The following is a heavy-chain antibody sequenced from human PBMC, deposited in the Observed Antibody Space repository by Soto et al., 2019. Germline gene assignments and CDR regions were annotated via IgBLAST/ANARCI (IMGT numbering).Heavy chain of an antibody. CDR1: GFSFTNFA. V-gene: IGHV3-23*01. J-gene: IGHJ4*02. D-gene: IGHD2-21*02. CDR2: IGASGDIT. CDR3: AKDDFTDRGDDYFDY. Sequence: GSLRLSCAASGFSFTNFAMSWVRQAPGKGLEWVAGIGASGDITWYADSAKGRLSISRDNSKNTLYLQLNSLRFEDTAVYYCAKDDFTDRGDDYFDYWGPGTLVTVSS.